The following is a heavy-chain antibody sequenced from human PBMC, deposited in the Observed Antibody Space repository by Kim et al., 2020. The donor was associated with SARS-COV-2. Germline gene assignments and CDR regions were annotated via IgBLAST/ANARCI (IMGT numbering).Heavy chain of an antibody. D-gene: IGHD3-16*01. J-gene: IGHJ5*02. Sequence: SLKGRVTISVDTSKNQFSLKLTSVTAADTAVYFCARLSSVASYGVNWFDPWGQGTLVTVSS. V-gene: IGHV4-39*01. CDR3: ARLSSVASYGVNWFDP.